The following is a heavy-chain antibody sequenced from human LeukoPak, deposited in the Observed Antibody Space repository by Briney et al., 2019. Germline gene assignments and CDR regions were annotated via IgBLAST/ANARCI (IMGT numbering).Heavy chain of an antibody. CDR1: GDTYTSYG. J-gene: IGHJ4*02. D-gene: IGHD2-15*01. V-gene: IGHV1-18*04. CDR2: ISGYNGNT. CDR3: ARDYCSGGTCYSLSFHYFDS. Sequence: ASVRVSCKASGDTYTSYGISWVRQAPGQGLEWMGWISGYNGNTKYAQRLQDRVTMTTDTSTSTAYMELRGLRSDDTAVYYCARDYCSGGTCYSLSFHYFDSWGQGTLVTVSS.